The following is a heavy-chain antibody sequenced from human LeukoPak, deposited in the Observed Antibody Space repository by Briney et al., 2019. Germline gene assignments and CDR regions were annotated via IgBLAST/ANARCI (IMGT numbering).Heavy chain of an antibody. CDR2: IYYSGST. V-gene: IGHV4-39*01. CDR1: GGSISSSSYY. Sequence: SETLSLTCTVSGGSISSSSYYWGWIRQPPGKGLEWIGSIYYSGSTYYNPSLKSRVTIPVDRSKNQFSLKLSSVTAADTAVYYCARTISYYYDSRGYYGYFDYWGQGTLVTVSS. D-gene: IGHD3-22*01. CDR3: ARTISYYYDSRGYYGYFDY. J-gene: IGHJ4*02.